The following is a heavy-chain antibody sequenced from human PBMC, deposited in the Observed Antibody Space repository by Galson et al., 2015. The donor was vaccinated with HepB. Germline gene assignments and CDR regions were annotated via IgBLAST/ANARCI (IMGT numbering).Heavy chain of an antibody. J-gene: IGHJ6*02. CDR1: GFTFSNAW. CDR3: TTVVVQLDWLYGMDV. V-gene: IGHV3-15*01. Sequence: SLRLSCAASGFTFSNAWMSWVRQAPGKGLEWVGRIKSKTDGGTTDYAAPVKGRFTISRDDSKNTLYLQMNSLKTEDTAVYYCTTVVVQLDWLYGMDVWGQGTTVTVSS. CDR2: IKSKTDGGTT. D-gene: IGHD1-1*01.